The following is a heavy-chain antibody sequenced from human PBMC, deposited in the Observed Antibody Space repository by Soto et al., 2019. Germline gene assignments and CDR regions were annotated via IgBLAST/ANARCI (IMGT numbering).Heavy chain of an antibody. CDR2: IYYSGST. J-gene: IGHJ4*02. D-gene: IGHD3-22*01. V-gene: IGHV4-61*01. Sequence: QVQLQESGPGLVKPSETLSLTCTVSGGSVSSGSYYWSWIRQPPGKGLEWIGYIYYSGSTNYNPSLKRRVTISVDTSKNQFSLKLSSVTAADTAVYYCARVLLGDYYDSRGYYFDYWGQGTLVTVSS. CDR1: GGSVSSGSYY. CDR3: ARVLLGDYYDSRGYYFDY.